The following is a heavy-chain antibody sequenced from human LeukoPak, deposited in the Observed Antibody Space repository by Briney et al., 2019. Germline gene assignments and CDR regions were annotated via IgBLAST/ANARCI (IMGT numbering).Heavy chain of an antibody. CDR1: GGSISSGGYY. CDR3: ARGSSKRAIAAAGTWYFDY. CDR2: IYYSGST. J-gene: IGHJ4*02. V-gene: IGHV4-61*08. D-gene: IGHD6-13*01. Sequence: SETLSLTCTVSGGSISSGGYYWSWIRQPPGKGLEWIGYIYYSGSTNYNPSLKSRVTISVDTSKNQFSLKLSSVTAADTAVYYCARGSSKRAIAAAGTWYFDYWGQGTLVTVSS.